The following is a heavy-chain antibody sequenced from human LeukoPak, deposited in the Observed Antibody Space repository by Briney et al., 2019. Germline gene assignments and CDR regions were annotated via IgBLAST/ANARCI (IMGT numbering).Heavy chain of an antibody. CDR2: TSSSGYTR. CDR1: GFTFSSYE. D-gene: IGHD6-19*01. Sequence: PGGSLRLSCAASGFTFSSYEMNWVRQAPGKGLEWVSYTSSSGYTRYYADSVKGRFTISSDNAKNSLYLQMNSLRAEDTAVYYCARVGQWLVNYWGRGTLVTVSS. J-gene: IGHJ4*02. V-gene: IGHV3-48*03. CDR3: ARVGQWLVNY.